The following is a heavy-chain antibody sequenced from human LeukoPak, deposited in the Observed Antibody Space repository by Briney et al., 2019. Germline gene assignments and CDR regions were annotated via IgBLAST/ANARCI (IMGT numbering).Heavy chain of an antibody. CDR3: ARRGNMSSHAFDI. CDR2: IKSSDTST. CDR1: GISFSDSY. Sequence: GGSLRLSCAASGISFSDSYMSWIRQAPGQGLEWLSYIKSSDTSTFYADSVKGRFTVSRDNAKNSLYLQMNSLRAEDTAVYYCARRGNMSSHAFDIWGQGTVVTVSS. D-gene: IGHD2/OR15-2a*01. J-gene: IGHJ3*02. V-gene: IGHV3-11*01.